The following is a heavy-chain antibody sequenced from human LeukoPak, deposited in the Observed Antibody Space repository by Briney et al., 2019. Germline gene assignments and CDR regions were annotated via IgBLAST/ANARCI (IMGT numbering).Heavy chain of an antibody. CDR2: ISHDGSNK. D-gene: IGHD1-14*01. Sequence: GGSLRLSCAASGFTFTDAWMSWVRQAPGKGLEWLAVISHDGSNKYYADSVKGRITISRDNSKNTLYLQMNSLRAEDTAVYYCARDLIYSRPERAFDYWGQGTLVTVSS. V-gene: IGHV3-30*03. CDR3: ARDLIYSRPERAFDY. CDR1: GFTFTDAW. J-gene: IGHJ4*02.